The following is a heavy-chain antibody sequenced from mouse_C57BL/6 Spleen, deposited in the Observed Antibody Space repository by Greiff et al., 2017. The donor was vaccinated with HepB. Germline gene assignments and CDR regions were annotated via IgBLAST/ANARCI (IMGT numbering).Heavy chain of an antibody. Sequence: EVQGVESGGDLVKPGGSLKLSCAASGFTFSSYGMSWVRQTPDKRLEWVATISSGGSYTYYPDSVKGRFTISRDNAKNTLYLQMSSLKSEDTAMYYCARQGDENFDYWGQGTTLTVSS. J-gene: IGHJ2*01. CDR2: ISSGGSYT. CDR1: GFTFSSYG. CDR3: ARQGDENFDY. D-gene: IGHD3-3*01. V-gene: IGHV5-6*01.